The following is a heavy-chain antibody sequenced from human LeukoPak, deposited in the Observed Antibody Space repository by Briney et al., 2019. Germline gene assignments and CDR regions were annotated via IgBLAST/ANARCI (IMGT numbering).Heavy chain of an antibody. CDR2: ISSSGSTI. CDR3: AREGVEPAAMSYYYYYYMDV. V-gene: IGHV3-48*01. CDR1: GFKFSIYW. J-gene: IGHJ6*03. D-gene: IGHD2-2*01. Sequence: GGSLRLSCAASGFKFSIYWMTWVRQAPGKGLEWVSYISSSGSTIYYADSVKGRFSISRDNAKNSLYLQMNSLRVEDTAVYYCAREGVEPAAMSYYYYYYMDVWGKGTTVTVSS.